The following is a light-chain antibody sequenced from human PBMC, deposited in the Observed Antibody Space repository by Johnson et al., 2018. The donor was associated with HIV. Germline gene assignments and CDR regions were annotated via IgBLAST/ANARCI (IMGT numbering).Light chain of an antibody. V-gene: IGLV1-51*02. CDR3: ATWDASLSANF. Sequence: QSVLTQPPSVSAAPGRWVTVSCSGTTSNIGDHSVSWFQHLPGAAPKLLIYDNDRRPSGVPDRFSGSKSAASATLDITGLQSGDEGDYYCATWDASLSANFFGPGAQVTVL. CDR2: DND. J-gene: IGLJ1*01. CDR1: TSNIGDHS.